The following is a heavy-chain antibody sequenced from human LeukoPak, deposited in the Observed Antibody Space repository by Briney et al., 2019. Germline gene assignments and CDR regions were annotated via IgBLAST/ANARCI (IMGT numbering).Heavy chain of an antibody. V-gene: IGHV3-48*03. Sequence: GGSLRLSCAASGFTFSSYELYSVRQAPGKWLEWISYISSRSSTIKYADSVRGRFTISRADARESLFLQMNSLRAEDTAIYYCGASRQYVGAFDIWGQGTLVTVST. D-gene: IGHD3-16*01. CDR2: ISSRSSTI. CDR3: GASRQYVGAFDI. J-gene: IGHJ3*02. CDR1: GFTFSSYE.